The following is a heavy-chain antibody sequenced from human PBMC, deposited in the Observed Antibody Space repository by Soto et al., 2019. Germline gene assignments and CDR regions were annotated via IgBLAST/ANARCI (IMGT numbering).Heavy chain of an antibody. CDR3: ARARYDSIGFSLDS. J-gene: IGHJ5*01. V-gene: IGHV4-59*11. CDR2: IYLGGSI. Sequence: QVQLQESGPGLVKPSETLSLTCNVSGASITSHYFAWIRQTPGRRLEWLGFIYLGGSINYNPSFKSRVIIFVATCKTQFAVRLSSVSVADTAVYYGARARYDSIGFSLDSWGLGTLVTVSS. CDR1: GASITSHY. D-gene: IGHD3-22*01.